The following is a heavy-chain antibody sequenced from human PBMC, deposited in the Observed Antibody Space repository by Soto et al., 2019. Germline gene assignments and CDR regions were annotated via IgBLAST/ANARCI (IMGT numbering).Heavy chain of an antibody. D-gene: IGHD1-26*01. CDR2: ITGNGDST. CDR3: AKEGGGNSYYHPLDV. CDR1: GFTFSSYA. V-gene: IGHV3-23*01. Sequence: GVSLRLSCAAAGFTFSSYAMSWVRQAPGKGLEWVTAITGNGDSTSYADSVKGRFTISRDNSNNTLYLQLNSLIAEDTAVYYCAKEGGGNSYYHPLDVLGQGTTVTVSS. J-gene: IGHJ6*02.